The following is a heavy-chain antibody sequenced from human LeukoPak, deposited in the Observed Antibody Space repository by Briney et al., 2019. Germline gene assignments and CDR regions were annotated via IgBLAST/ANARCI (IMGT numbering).Heavy chain of an antibody. CDR3: ARGGVVPAAIPRY. J-gene: IGHJ4*02. D-gene: IGHD2-2*02. CDR2: ISYDGSNK. CDR1: GFTFSSYA. V-gene: IGHV3-30-3*01. Sequence: GGSLRLSCAASGFTFSSYAMHWVRHAPGKGLEWVAVISYDGSNKYYADSVKGRFTISRYNSKNTLYLQMNSLRAEDKAVYYCARGGVVPAAIPRYWGQGTLVTVFS.